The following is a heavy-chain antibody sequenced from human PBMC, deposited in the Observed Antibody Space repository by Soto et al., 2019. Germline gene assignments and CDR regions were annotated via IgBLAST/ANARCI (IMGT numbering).Heavy chain of an antibody. CDR3: ARARLEIRLKRVYYYGMDV. D-gene: IGHD1-1*01. Sequence: QVQLQESGPGLVKPSGTLSLTCAVSGGSVDNGYGWSWVRQPPGKGLEWIGEIHHTGSTNYNPSLKSRVTISQDKSKTHFSLKLSSVTAADTAVYFCARARLEIRLKRVYYYGMDVWGQGTTVTVSS. J-gene: IGHJ6*02. CDR2: IHHTGST. V-gene: IGHV4-4*02. CDR1: GGSVDNGYG.